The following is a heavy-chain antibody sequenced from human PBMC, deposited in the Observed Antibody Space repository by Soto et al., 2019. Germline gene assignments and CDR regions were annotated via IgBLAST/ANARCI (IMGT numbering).Heavy chain of an antibody. Sequence: PGGSLRLSCAASGFTFSSYSMNWVRQAPGKGLEWVSSISSSSSYIYYADSVKGRFTISRDNAKNSLYLQMNSLRAEDTAVYYCARTKVVVTAIQDYWGQGTLVTVSS. CDR2: ISSSSSYI. CDR1: GFTFSSYS. V-gene: IGHV3-21*01. J-gene: IGHJ4*02. D-gene: IGHD2-21*02. CDR3: ARTKVVVTAIQDY.